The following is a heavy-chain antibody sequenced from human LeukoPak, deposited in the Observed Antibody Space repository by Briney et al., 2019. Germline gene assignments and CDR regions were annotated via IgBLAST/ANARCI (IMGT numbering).Heavy chain of an antibody. D-gene: IGHD6-19*01. CDR1: GGSISSSSYY. J-gene: IGHJ3*02. V-gene: IGHV4-39*07. Sequence: SETLSLTCTVSGGSISSSSYYWGWNRPPPGKGLEWSGSIYYSGSTYYNPSLKSRVTISVDTSKNQFSLKLSSVTAADTAVYYCARALAPRIAVAGTGAFGIWGQGTMVTVSS. CDR2: IYYSGST. CDR3: ARALAPRIAVAGTGAFGI.